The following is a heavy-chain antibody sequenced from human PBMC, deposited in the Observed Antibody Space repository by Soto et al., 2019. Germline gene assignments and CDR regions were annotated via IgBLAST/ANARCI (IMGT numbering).Heavy chain of an antibody. Sequence: SETLSLTCTVTGGSMTSGDQYWTWIRHRPGKGLEWIGYIYHSGSTYYNPSLKSRVTISVDRSKNQFSLKLSSVTAADTAVYYCASGYCSGGSCQNWFDPWGQGTLVTVSS. CDR3: ASGYCSGGSCQNWFDP. CDR2: IYHSGST. J-gene: IGHJ5*02. V-gene: IGHV4-30-2*01. CDR1: GGSMTSGDQY. D-gene: IGHD2-15*01.